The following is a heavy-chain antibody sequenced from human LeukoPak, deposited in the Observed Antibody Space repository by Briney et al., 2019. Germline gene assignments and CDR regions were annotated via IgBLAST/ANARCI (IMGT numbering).Heavy chain of an antibody. D-gene: IGHD3-10*01. J-gene: IGHJ4*02. Sequence: GPVKVSCKASGYTFTGHYIHWVRQAPGQGLEWMGWIDPKSDVTNYAQKFQGRVAMTRDTSISTAYMELSRLIYDDTAVYYCARAGRSTFGVLNYCFDYWGQGALVTVSS. V-gene: IGHV1-2*02. CDR1: GYTFTGHY. CDR2: IDPKSDVT. CDR3: ARAGRSTFGVLNYCFDY.